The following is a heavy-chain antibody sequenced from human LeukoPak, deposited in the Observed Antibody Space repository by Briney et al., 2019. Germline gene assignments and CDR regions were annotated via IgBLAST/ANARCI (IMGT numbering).Heavy chain of an antibody. CDR2: INPNSGGT. CDR3: AREIPLYSSGWYRYYFDY. Sequence: ASVKVSRKASGYTFTGYYMHWVRQAPGQGLEWMGWINPNSGGTNYAQKFQGRVTMTRDTSISTAYMELSRLRSDDTAVYYCAREIPLYSSGWYRYYFDYWGQGTLATVSS. J-gene: IGHJ4*02. V-gene: IGHV1-2*02. CDR1: GYTFTGYY. D-gene: IGHD6-19*01.